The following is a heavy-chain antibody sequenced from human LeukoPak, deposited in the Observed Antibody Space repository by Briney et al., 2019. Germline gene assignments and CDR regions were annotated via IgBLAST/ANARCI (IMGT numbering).Heavy chain of an antibody. Sequence: SGRSLRLSCAASGFTFSSYGMHWVRQAPGKGLEWVAVISYDGSNKYYADSVKGRFTISRDNSKNTLYLQMNSLRAEDTAVYYCAKPSHQYSGSYYNDYWGQGTLVTVSS. J-gene: IGHJ4*02. CDR1: GFTFSSYG. D-gene: IGHD1-26*01. V-gene: IGHV3-30*18. CDR3: AKPSHQYSGSYYNDY. CDR2: ISYDGSNK.